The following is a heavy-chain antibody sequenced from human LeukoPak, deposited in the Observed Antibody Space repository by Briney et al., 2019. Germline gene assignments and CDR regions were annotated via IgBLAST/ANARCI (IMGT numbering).Heavy chain of an antibody. D-gene: IGHD4-23*01. CDR2: IHYSGST. V-gene: IGHV4-59*01. Sequence: SETLSLTCTVSGGSISNYYWSWIRQPPGKGLEWIGYIHYSGSTNNNPSLKSRVTISVDTSKNQFSLKLSSVTAADTAVYYCARGAPLTTVVTPNFDYWGQGTLVTVSS. J-gene: IGHJ4*02. CDR3: ARGAPLTTVVTPNFDY. CDR1: GGSISNYY.